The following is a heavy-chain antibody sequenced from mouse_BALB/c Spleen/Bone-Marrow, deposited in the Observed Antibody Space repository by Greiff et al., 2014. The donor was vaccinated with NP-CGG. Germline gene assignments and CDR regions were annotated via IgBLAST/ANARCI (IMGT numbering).Heavy chain of an antibody. CDR2: INPSNGGT. CDR1: GYSFTNYY. CDR3: TRSNYGYWYFDV. D-gene: IGHD1-1*01. Sequence: VQLQQSGAELVKPGASVKLSCKASGYSFTNYYMYWVKRRPGQGLEWIGEINPSNGGTNFNEKFKNKATLTVDKSSGTAYMQLSSLTSEDSAVYYCTRSNYGYWYFDVWGAGTTVTVSS. J-gene: IGHJ1*01. V-gene: IGHV1S81*02.